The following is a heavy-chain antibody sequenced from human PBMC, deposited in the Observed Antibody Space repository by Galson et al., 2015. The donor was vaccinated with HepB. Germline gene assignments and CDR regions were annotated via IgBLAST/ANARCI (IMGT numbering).Heavy chain of an antibody. V-gene: IGHV3-30-3*01. CDR2: ISYDGSNK. J-gene: IGHJ6*03. CDR1: GFTFSSYA. Sequence: SLRLSCAASGFTFSSYAMHWVRQAPGKGLEWVAVISYDGSNKYYADSVKGRFTISRDNSKNTLYLQMNSLRAEDTAVYYCAKGTHDYIYYYYYMDVWGKGTTVTVSS. D-gene: IGHD4-11*01. CDR3: AKGTHDYIYYYYYMDV.